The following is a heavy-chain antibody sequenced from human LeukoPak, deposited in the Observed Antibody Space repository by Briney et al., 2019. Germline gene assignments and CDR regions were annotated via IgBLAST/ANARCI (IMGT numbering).Heavy chain of an antibody. CDR3: ARVPVGLWFGELFFDY. V-gene: IGHV1-2*02. D-gene: IGHD3-10*01. CDR1: GYTFTGYY. CDR2: INPNSGGT. Sequence: ASVKVSCKASGYTFTGYYIHWVRQAPGQGLEWMGWINPNSGGTNYAQKFQGRVTMTRDTSISTAYMELSRLRSDDTAVYYCARVPVGLWFGELFFDYWGQGTLVTVSS. J-gene: IGHJ4*02.